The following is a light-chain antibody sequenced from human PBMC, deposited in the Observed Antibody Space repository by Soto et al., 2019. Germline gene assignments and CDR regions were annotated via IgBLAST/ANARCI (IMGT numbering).Light chain of an antibody. CDR3: YSAADNTVGI. Sequence: SYELKQPSSVSVSPGQTARITCSGDVLAKKYGRWFQQKPGQAPVMVIYKDTERPSEIPARFSGSSSGTTVTLTISGAQVEDEADYYCYSAADNTVGIFGGGTKLTVL. J-gene: IGLJ2*01. CDR2: KDT. V-gene: IGLV3-27*01. CDR1: VLAKKY.